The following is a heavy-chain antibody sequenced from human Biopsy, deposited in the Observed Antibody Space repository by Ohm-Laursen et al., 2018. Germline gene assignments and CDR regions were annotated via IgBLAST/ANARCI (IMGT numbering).Heavy chain of an antibody. CDR2: LSSRGSNI. J-gene: IGHJ4*02. V-gene: IGHV3-11*01. CDR1: GFTFSDYY. CDR3: ARFPDFWSGYYVDS. D-gene: IGHD3-3*01. Sequence: SLRLSCTASGFTFSDYYMSWIRQAPGKGLEWISYLSSRGSNIYYADSVKGRFTVSRDNANNSLFLHMNSLRAEDTAVYYCARFPDFWSGYYVDSWGQGTLVTVSS.